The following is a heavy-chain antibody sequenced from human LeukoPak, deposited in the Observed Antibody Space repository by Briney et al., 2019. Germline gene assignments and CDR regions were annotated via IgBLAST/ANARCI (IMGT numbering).Heavy chain of an antibody. CDR1: GFTFSSYS. Sequence: GSLSLSCAASGFTFSSYSMNWVRQAPGKGLEWVSSISSSSSYIYYADSVKGRFTISRDNAKNSLYLQMNGLRAEDTAVYYCARESTVTGGISYFDYWGQGTLVTVSS. D-gene: IGHD4-17*01. J-gene: IGHJ4*02. CDR3: ARESTVTGGISYFDY. CDR2: ISSSSSYI. V-gene: IGHV3-21*01.